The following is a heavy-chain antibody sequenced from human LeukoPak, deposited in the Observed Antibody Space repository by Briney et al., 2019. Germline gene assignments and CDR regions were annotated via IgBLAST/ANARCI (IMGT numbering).Heavy chain of an antibody. Sequence: SETLSLTCAVYGGSFSGYYWSWIRQPPGKGLEWIGYVYYHGGTNYNPSLKSRVTISVDTSKNQFSLKLTSVTAADTAVYYCARRVGTRDWYFDLWGRGTLVTVSS. V-gene: IGHV4-59*08. CDR2: VYYHGGT. D-gene: IGHD1-14*01. CDR3: ARRVGTRDWYFDL. CDR1: GGSFSGYY. J-gene: IGHJ2*01.